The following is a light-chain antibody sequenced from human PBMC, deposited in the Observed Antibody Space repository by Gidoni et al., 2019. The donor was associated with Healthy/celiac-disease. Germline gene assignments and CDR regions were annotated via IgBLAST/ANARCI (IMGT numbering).Light chain of an antibody. CDR1: QSVSSSY. Sequence: EMVLTQSPGTLSLSPGERATISCRASQSVSSSYLAWYQQKPGQSPRLLIYGASSRATVLPDRFSGSVSGTDFTLTISRLEPEDFAVYYCQQYGSSLYTFGQGTKLEIK. V-gene: IGKV3-20*01. CDR2: GAS. CDR3: QQYGSSLYT. J-gene: IGKJ2*01.